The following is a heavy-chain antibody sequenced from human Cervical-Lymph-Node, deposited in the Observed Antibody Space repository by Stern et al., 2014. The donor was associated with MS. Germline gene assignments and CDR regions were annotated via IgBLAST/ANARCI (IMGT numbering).Heavy chain of an antibody. Sequence: QVQLVESGGGAVQPGKSLRLSCAASGFTFRNYAMHWVRQAPGKGLEWVAVISHDGNEKAYPDSLRGRFTISRDNSRNTLYLQMNSLGADDTAVYYCAREGEKASTTAFDSWGQGTLVTVS. D-gene: IGHD3-16*01. J-gene: IGHJ4*02. CDR1: GFTFRNYA. CDR3: AREGEKASTTAFDS. V-gene: IGHV3-30*01. CDR2: ISHDGNEK.